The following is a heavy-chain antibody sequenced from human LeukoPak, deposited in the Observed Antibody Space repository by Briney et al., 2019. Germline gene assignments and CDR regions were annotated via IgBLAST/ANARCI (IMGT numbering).Heavy chain of an antibody. V-gene: IGHV1-2*02. CDR2: INPNSGGT. D-gene: IGHD3-9*01. CDR1: GYTFTGYY. Sequence: GASVKVSCKASGYTFTGYYMHWVRQAPGQGLEWMGWINPNSGGTNYAQKFQGRVTMTRDTSISTAYMKLSRLRSDDTAVYYCAREKSYDILTGYYNPLKYWGQGTLVTVSS. CDR3: AREKSYDILTGYYNPLKY. J-gene: IGHJ4*02.